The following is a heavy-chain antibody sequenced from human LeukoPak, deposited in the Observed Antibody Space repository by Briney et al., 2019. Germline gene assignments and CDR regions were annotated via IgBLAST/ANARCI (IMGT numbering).Heavy chain of an antibody. CDR3: AKDRVTTVTSFFSQFDY. CDR1: GFTVSSNF. D-gene: IGHD4-17*01. Sequence: GGSLRLSCAASGFTVSSNFMSWVRQPPGKGLEWVSAITGSGDKTYYADSVKGRFTVSRDNSKNTVYLQINSLRADDTAVYYCAKDRVTTVTSFFSQFDYWGQGTLVTVSS. J-gene: IGHJ4*02. V-gene: IGHV3-23*01. CDR2: ITGSGDKT.